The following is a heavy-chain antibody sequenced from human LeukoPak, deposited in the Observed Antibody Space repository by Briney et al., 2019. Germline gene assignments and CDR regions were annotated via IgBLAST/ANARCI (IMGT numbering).Heavy chain of an antibody. CDR3: AGDVYNGVHDY. D-gene: IGHD5-24*01. Sequence: SETLSLTCTVSGGSISSYYWSWIRQPPGKGLEWIGYIYYSGSTNYNPSLKSRVTISVDTSKNQFSLKLSSVTAADTAVYYCAGDVYNGVHDYWGQGTLVSVSS. CDR1: GGSISSYY. J-gene: IGHJ4*02. V-gene: IGHV4-59*01. CDR2: IYYSGST.